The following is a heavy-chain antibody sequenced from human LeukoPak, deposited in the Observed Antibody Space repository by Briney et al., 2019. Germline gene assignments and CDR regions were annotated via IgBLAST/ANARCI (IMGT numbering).Heavy chain of an antibody. J-gene: IGHJ4*02. D-gene: IGHD2-15*01. CDR1: GFTFSSYA. CDR2: ISYDGSNK. CDR3: ARGIIGSGGSYFGY. Sequence: PGGSLRLSCAASGFTFSSYAMHWVRQAPGKGLEWVAVISYDGSNKYYADSVKGRFTISRDNSKNTLYLQMNSLRAEETAVYYCARGIIGSGGSYFGYWGQGTLVTVSS. V-gene: IGHV3-30*04.